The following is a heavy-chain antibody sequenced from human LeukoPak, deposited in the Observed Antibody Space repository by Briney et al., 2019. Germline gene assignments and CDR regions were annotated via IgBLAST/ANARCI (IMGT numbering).Heavy chain of an antibody. D-gene: IGHD3-22*01. Sequence: GGSLRLSCAASGFTFSDAWMSWVRQAPGKGLKWVGRIKSETVGGTTDYAAPVKGRFTISRDDSKNTLYLQMNSLKTEDTAVYYCTTDPDWGYYDSSGYVFDYWGQGTLVTVSS. CDR1: GFTFSDAW. J-gene: IGHJ4*02. V-gene: IGHV3-15*01. CDR3: TTDPDWGYYDSSGYVFDY. CDR2: IKSETVGGTT.